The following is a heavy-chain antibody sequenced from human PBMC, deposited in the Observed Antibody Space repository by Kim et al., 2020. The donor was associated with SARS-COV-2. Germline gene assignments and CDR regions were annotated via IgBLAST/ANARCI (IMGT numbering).Heavy chain of an antibody. CDR2: IYYSGST. Sequence: SETLSLTCTVSGGSISSSSYYWGWIRQPPGKGLEWIGSIYYSGSTHYNPSLKSRVTISEDTSKNQFSLKLSSVTAADTAVYYCARLNGFGRPGGATGDYWGQGTLVTVSS. V-gene: IGHV4-39*07. CDR3: ARLNGFGRPGGATGDY. J-gene: IGHJ4*02. CDR1: GGSISSSSYY. D-gene: IGHD3-10*01.